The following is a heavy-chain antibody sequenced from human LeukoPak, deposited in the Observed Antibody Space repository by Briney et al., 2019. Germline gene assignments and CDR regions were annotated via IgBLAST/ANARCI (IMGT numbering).Heavy chain of an antibody. CDR2: IYHSGST. D-gene: IGHD3-9*01. V-gene: IGHV4-38-2*02. CDR3: ARVRYDILTGYYPNNWFDP. J-gene: IGHJ5*02. Sequence: SETLSLTCTVSGYSISSGYYWGWIRQPPGKGLEWIGSIYHSGSTYYNPSLKSRITISVDTSKNQFSLKLSSVTAADTAVYYCARVRYDILTGYYPNNWFDPWGQGTLVTVSS. CDR1: GYSISSGYY.